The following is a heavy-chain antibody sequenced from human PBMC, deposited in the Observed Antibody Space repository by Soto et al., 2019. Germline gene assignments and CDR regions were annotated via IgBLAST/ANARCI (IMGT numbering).Heavy chain of an antibody. CDR3: ARGGSYGDYVDD. D-gene: IGHD4-17*01. Sequence: GGSLRLSCAASGFIFSSYRMNWVRQAPGKGLEWISSISTNSRYIYYADSVEGRFTVSRDNARNSLFLHMNSLRAEDTAVYYCARGGSYGDYVDDWGQGTLVTAPQ. CDR1: GFIFSSYR. CDR2: ISTNSRYI. J-gene: IGHJ4*02. V-gene: IGHV3-21*04.